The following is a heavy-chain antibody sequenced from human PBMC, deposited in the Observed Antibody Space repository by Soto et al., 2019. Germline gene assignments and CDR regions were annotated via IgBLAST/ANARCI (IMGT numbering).Heavy chain of an antibody. J-gene: IGHJ4*02. Sequence: QAGGSLRLSCAASGFTFSSYAMSWVRQAPGKGLEWVSAISGSGGSTYYADSVKGRFTISRDNSKNTLYPQMNSLRAEDTAVYYCAKGSVWRYYDSSGYYPFDYWGQGTLVTVSS. V-gene: IGHV3-23*01. CDR2: ISGSGGST. CDR3: AKGSVWRYYDSSGYYPFDY. D-gene: IGHD3-22*01. CDR1: GFTFSSYA.